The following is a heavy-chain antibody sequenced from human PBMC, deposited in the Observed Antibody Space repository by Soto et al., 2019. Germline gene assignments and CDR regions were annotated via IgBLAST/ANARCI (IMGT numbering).Heavy chain of an antibody. J-gene: IGHJ4*02. CDR2: IYYSGST. V-gene: IGHV4-59*04. Sequence: PSETLSLTCTVSGGSMSSYWWSWIRQPPGKGLEWIGYIYYSGSTYYNPSLKSRVTISVDTSKNQFSLKLSSVTAADTAVYYCMLGSGWKDFDYWGEGTLVTVSS. CDR3: MLGSGWKDFDY. D-gene: IGHD3-22*01. CDR1: GGSMSSYW.